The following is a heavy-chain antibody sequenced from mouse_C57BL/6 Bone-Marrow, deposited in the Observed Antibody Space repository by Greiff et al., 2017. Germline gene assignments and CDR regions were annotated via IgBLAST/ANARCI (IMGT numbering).Heavy chain of an antibody. CDR2: IYLSDSET. D-gene: IGHD1-1*01. J-gene: IGHJ4*01. V-gene: IGHV1-61*01. CDR3: ALFMDY. CDR1: GYTFTSYW. Sequence: QVQLQQPGAELVRPGSSVKLSCKASGYTFTSYWMDWVKQRPGQGLEWIGNIYLSDSETHYNQKFKDKATLTVDKSSSTAYMQLSSLTSEDSAVYYCALFMDYWGQGTSVTVSS.